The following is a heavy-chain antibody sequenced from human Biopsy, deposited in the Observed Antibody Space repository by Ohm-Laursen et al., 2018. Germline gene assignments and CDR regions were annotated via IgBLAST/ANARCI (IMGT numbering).Heavy chain of an antibody. CDR3: ATTTMDTSGWFGNYFDS. V-gene: IGHV4-59*07. J-gene: IGHJ4*02. CDR1: SGSISSYY. Sequence: SDTLSLTWPVSSGSISSYYWSWIRQPPGKGLEWIGYIDYRGSTKYNPSLRSRVTMSIDTSRNQFSLKLSSVTAADTAVYYCATTTMDTSGWFGNYFDSWGQGTLVTVSA. D-gene: IGHD6-19*01. CDR2: IDYRGST.